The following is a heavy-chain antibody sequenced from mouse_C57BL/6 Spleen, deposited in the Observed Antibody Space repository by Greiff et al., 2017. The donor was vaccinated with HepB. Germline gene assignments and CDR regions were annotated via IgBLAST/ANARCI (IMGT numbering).Heavy chain of an antibody. Sequence: QVQLQQSGAELARPGASVKMSCKASGYTFTSYTMHWVKQRPGQGLEWIGYINPSSGYTKYNQKFKDKATLTADKSSSTAFMQLSSLTSEDSAVYYGARSGGLRQGDYWGQGTTLTVSS. V-gene: IGHV1-4*01. CDR3: ARSGGLRQGDY. D-gene: IGHD2-4*01. CDR1: GYTFTSYT. J-gene: IGHJ2*01. CDR2: INPSSGYT.